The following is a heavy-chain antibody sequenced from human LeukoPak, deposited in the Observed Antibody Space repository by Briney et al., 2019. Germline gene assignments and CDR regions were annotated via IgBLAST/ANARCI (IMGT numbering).Heavy chain of an antibody. CDR2: IYPGDSDT. CDR3: ARHSESYDSSGYLGY. CDR1: GYSFTSYW. D-gene: IGHD3-22*01. V-gene: IGHV5-51*01. Sequence: AGESLKISCKGSGYSFTSYWIGWVRQMPGKGLEWMGIIYPGDSDTRYSPSFQGQVTISADKSISTAYLQWSSLKASDTAMYYCARHSESYDSSGYLGYWGQGTLVTVSS. J-gene: IGHJ4*02.